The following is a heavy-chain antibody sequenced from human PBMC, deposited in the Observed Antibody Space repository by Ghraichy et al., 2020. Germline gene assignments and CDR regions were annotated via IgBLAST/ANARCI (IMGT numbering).Heavy chain of an antibody. J-gene: IGHJ3*02. V-gene: IGHV3-7*03. Sequence: GESLNISCGASGFTFNKYWMSWVRQAPGKGLEWVANIKQDGSEKNYVDSVKGRFTISRDNTKNSLYLQMNSLRVDDTAVYYCAGYCGGDCSSRAFDIWGQGTMVTVSS. D-gene: IGHD2-21*02. CDR3: AGYCGGDCSSRAFDI. CDR1: GFTFNKYW. CDR2: IKQDGSEK.